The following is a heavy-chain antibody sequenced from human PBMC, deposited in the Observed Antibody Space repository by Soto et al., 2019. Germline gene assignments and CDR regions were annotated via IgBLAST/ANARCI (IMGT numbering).Heavy chain of an antibody. D-gene: IGHD6-19*01. CDR1: GYTFTSYG. Sequence: QVQLVQSGAEVKKPGASVKVSCNPSGYTFTSYGISWVRQAPGQGLEWMGWVSANSGDTNYAQKFLGRVTMTTDTSTSTVYMELRSLRFDDTAIYFCARDRKDMSVAGFDFWGQGTLVTVSS. J-gene: IGHJ4*02. CDR2: VSANSGDT. V-gene: IGHV1-18*01. CDR3: ARDRKDMSVAGFDF.